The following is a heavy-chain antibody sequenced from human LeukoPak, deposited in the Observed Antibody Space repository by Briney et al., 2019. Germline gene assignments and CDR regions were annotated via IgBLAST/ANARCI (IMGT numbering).Heavy chain of an antibody. CDR3: ARDMVGATDAFDI. V-gene: IGHV1-46*01. Sequence: ASVKVSCKASGYTFTSYYMHWVRQAPGQGLEWMGIINPSGGSTSYAQKLQGRVTMTRDMSTSTVYMELSSLRSEDTAVYYCARDMVGATDAFDIWGQGTMVTVSS. CDR1: GYTFTSYY. CDR2: INPSGGST. D-gene: IGHD1-26*01. J-gene: IGHJ3*02.